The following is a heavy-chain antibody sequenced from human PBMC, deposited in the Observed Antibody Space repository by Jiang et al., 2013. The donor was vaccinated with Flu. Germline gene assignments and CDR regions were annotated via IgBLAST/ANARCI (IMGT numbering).Heavy chain of an antibody. CDR1: GFTFNSYA. CDR2: ISGSGTST. J-gene: IGHJ5*02. CDR3: AEDQYSSNWYEETSWFDP. V-gene: IGHV3-23*01. Sequence: GGSLRLSCATSGFTFNSYAMSWVRQAPGKGLEWVSTISGSGTSTYYADSVKGRFTIFRDNSKNTLFLQMNSLRADDTAIYYCAEDQYSSNWYEETSWFDPWGQGTRVTVSS. D-gene: IGHD6-13*01.